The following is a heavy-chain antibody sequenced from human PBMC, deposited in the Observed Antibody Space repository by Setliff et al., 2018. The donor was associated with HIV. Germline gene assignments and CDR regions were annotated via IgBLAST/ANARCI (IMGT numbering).Heavy chain of an antibody. J-gene: IGHJ5*02. CDR1: GVSINRTDHY. D-gene: IGHD2-21*01. Sequence: KTSETLSLTCSVSGVSINRTDHYWGWIRKSTGKRLEWIGSVSQSGSTYYNPSLKSRITISVDRSKNLFSLRLISVTAADQGVYYCARVPVAGANWFDPWGLGTLVTVSS. CDR3: ARVPVAGANWFDP. V-gene: IGHV4-39*01. CDR2: VSQSGST.